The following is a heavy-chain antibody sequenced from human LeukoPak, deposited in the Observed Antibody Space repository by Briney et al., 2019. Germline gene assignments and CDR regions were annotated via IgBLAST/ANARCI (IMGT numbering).Heavy chain of an antibody. V-gene: IGHV4-59*01. CDR2: IYDSGST. CDR1: GGSISSYY. CDR3: ACLTTADAFDI. Sequence: SETLSLTCTVSGGSISSYYWSWIRQPPGKGLEWIGYIYDSGSTNYNPSLKSRVTISVDTSKNQFSLKLSSVTAADTAVYYCACLTTADAFDIWGQGTTVTVSS. J-gene: IGHJ3*02. D-gene: IGHD3-22*01.